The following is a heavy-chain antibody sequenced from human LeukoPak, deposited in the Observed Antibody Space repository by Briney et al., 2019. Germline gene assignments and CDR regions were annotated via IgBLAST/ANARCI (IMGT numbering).Heavy chain of an antibody. D-gene: IGHD3-22*01. CDR1: GFIVSNYW. J-gene: IGHJ4*02. V-gene: IGHV3-7*03. CDR3: VRDSDRRSDC. Sequence: GGSLRLSCAASGFIVSNYWMSWVRQAPGKGLEWAASINEGGSETFYVDSVKGRFTISRDSAKNSLYLQVNSLRAEDTAVYYCVRDSDRRSDCWGQGTLVAVSS. CDR2: INEGGSET.